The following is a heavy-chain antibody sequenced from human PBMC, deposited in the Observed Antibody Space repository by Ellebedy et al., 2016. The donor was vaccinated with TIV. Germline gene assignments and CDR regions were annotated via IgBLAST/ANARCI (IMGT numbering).Heavy chain of an antibody. CDR3: ARGLGYCSGGSCYIDAFDI. Sequence: MPSETLSLTCNVSGGEITYYYWSWIRQPPGKGLEWIGYIHDSGTTKYNTSLKSRVTISVDTSKNQFSLKLSPVTAADTAVYYCARGLGYCSGGSCYIDAFDIWGQGTMVTVSS. D-gene: IGHD2-15*01. V-gene: IGHV4-59*01. CDR1: GGEITYYY. CDR2: IHDSGTT. J-gene: IGHJ3*02.